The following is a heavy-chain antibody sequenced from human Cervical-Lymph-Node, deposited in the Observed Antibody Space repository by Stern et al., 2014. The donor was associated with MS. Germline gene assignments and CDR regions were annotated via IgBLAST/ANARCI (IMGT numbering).Heavy chain of an antibody. CDR3: ARVQQLLGYGMDV. Sequence: EVQLVESGGGLVQPGGSLRLSCAASGFTVSSNYMSWVRQAPGKGLQWVSIIYSGGTTYYADSVKGRFTISRDNSKNTLYLQMNSLRAEDTAVYYCARVQQLLGYGMDVWGQGTTVTVSS. V-gene: IGHV3-66*02. CDR1: GFTVSSNY. CDR2: IYSGGTT. D-gene: IGHD6-19*01. J-gene: IGHJ6*02.